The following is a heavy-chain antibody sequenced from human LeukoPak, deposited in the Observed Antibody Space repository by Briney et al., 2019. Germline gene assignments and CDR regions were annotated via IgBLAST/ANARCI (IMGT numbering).Heavy chain of an antibody. J-gene: IGHJ4*02. CDR3: AKDLLYYFDY. CDR2: IRFDGSNK. Sequence: GGSLRLSCAASGFTFSNYGMHWVRQAPGTGLEWVAFIRFDGSNKYYADSVKGRFTISRDNSKNTLYLQMNSLRAEDTAVYYCAKDLLYYFDYWGQGNLVTVSS. V-gene: IGHV3-30*02. CDR1: GFTFSNYG.